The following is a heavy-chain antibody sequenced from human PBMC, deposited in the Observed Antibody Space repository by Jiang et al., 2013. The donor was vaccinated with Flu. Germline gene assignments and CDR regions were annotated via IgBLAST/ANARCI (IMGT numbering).Heavy chain of an antibody. CDR1: GGSISSYY. D-gene: IGHD2-2*02. J-gene: IGHJ4*02. CDR2: IYYSGST. Sequence: GLVKPSETLSLTCTVSGGSISSYYWSWIRQPPGKGLEWIGYIYYSGSTNYNPSLKSRVTISVDTSKNQFSLKLSSVTAADTAVYYCARVTGYCSSTSCYTTFDYWGQGTLVTVSS. CDR3: ARVTGYCSSTSCYTTFDY. V-gene: IGHV4-59*01.